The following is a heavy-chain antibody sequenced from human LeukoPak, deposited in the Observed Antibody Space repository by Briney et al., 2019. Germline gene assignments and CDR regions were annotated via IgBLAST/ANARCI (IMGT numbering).Heavy chain of an antibody. CDR2: LSGSGGAT. J-gene: IGHJ6*03. Sequence: GGSLRLSCAASGFTFSNYAMTWVRQAPGKGLEWVSLLSGSGGATYYADSVKGRFTISRDNSENTPFLQMNNLGAEDTTVYYCARSAPAAAGTGPMDVWGKGTTVTVSS. V-gene: IGHV3-23*01. CDR1: GFTFSNYA. D-gene: IGHD6-13*01. CDR3: ARSAPAAAGTGPMDV.